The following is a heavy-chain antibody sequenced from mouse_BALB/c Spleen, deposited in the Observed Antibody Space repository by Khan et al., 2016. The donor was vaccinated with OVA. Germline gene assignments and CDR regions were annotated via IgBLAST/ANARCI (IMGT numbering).Heavy chain of an antibody. CDR2: INSGSSTI. CDR3: ARGSWAY. D-gene: IGHD4-1*01. V-gene: IGHV5-17*02. J-gene: IGHJ2*01. Sequence: EVQLVESGGGLVQPGGSRKLSCAASGFTFSSFGMHWVRQAPEKGLEWVAYINSGSSTIYYADPVKGRFTISRDHHKTTLFLQMTSLRSKDKAMYYCARGSWAYWGQGTTLTVSS. CDR1: GFTFSSFG.